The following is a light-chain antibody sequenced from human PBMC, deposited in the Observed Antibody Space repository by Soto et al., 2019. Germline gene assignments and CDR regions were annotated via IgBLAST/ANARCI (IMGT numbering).Light chain of an antibody. V-gene: IGKV1-16*01. Sequence: DIQMTQPPSSLSASIGDRVTIICRASEGINNYLAWFHQKPGKAPKSLIYGATYLQSGVPSRLSGSEFGTEFSLTISSLQPEDIATYYCQQYQRSPPSFGGGTKVEIK. J-gene: IGKJ4*01. CDR3: QQYQRSPPS. CDR2: GAT. CDR1: EGINNY.